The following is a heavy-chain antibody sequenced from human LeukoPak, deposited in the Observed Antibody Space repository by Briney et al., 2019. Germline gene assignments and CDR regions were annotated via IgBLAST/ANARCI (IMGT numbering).Heavy chain of an antibody. V-gene: IGHV1-69*04. CDR2: IIPILGIA. Sequence: GASVKVSCKASGGTFSSYAISWVRQAPGQGLEWMGRIIPILGIANYAQKLQGRVTITADKSTSTAYMELSSLRSEDTAVYYCARGWQQLVIDDFDIWGQGTMVTVSS. CDR1: GGTFSSYA. J-gene: IGHJ3*02. CDR3: ARGWQQLVIDDFDI. D-gene: IGHD6-13*01.